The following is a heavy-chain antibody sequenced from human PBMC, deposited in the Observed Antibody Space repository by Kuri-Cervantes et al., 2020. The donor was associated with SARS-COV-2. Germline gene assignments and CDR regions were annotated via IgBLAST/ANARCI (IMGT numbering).Heavy chain of an antibody. Sequence: GESLKISCAASGFTFSSYAMGWVRQAPGTGLEWVSAISGSGGRTYYADSVKGRFTIPRDNSKNTLYLQMNSLRAEDAAVYYCAKYRLSGYYANLDYWGQGTLVTVSS. CDR3: AKYRLSGYYANLDY. CDR2: ISGSGGRT. J-gene: IGHJ4*02. V-gene: IGHV3-23*01. D-gene: IGHD3-22*01. CDR1: GFTFSSYA.